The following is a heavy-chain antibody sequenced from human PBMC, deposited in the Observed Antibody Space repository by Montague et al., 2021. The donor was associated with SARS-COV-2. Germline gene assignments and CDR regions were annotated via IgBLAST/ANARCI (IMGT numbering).Heavy chain of an antibody. J-gene: IGHJ3*02. CDR1: GASVSTGHYY. CDR2: VYPSGNT. V-gene: IGHV4-61*02. CDR3: ARVGVPYYDILTGYYIEGSDAFDI. D-gene: IGHD3-9*01. Sequence: TLSLTCTVSGASVSTGHYYWSWIRQPAGKGLEWIGRVYPSGNTNYNPSLKSRVSISVDTSKNQISLKLSSVTAADTAVYYCARVGVPYYDILTGYYIEGSDAFDIWGQGTMVTVSS.